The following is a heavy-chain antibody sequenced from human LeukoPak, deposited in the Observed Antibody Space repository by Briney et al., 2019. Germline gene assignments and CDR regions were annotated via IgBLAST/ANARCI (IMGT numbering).Heavy chain of an antibody. V-gene: IGHV4-30-2*01. CDR1: GGSISSGGYS. Sequence: SETLSLTCAVSGGSISSGGYSWSWIRQPPGKGLEWIGYIYHSGSTYYNPSLKSRVTISVDRSKNQFSLKLSSVTAADTAVYYRARGSYYYGSGSFDYWGQGTLVTVSS. J-gene: IGHJ4*02. D-gene: IGHD3-10*01. CDR3: ARGSYYYGSGSFDY. CDR2: IYHSGST.